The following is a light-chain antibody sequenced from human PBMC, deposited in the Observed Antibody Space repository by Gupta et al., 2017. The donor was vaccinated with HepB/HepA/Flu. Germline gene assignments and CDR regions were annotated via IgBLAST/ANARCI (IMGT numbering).Light chain of an antibody. CDR1: QSLSSSH. V-gene: IGKV3-20*01. CDR2: GAS. J-gene: IGKJ1*01. Sequence: EIVLTQSPGTLSLSPGERATLSCRASQSLSSSHVAWYQQKPGQAPRLLIYGASNRATGIPHRFSDSGSGTDFTLTISRLEPEDFAVYYCQQYCSSPWTFGQGTKVEIK. CDR3: QQYCSSPWT.